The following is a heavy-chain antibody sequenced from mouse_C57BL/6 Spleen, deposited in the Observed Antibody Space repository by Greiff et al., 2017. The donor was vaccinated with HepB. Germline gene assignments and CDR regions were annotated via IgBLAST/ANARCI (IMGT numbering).Heavy chain of an antibody. V-gene: IGHV1-64*01. CDR2: IYPNSGST. CDR3: AREESSPYYFDY. Sequence: QVQLQQPGAELVKPGASVKLSCKASGYTFTSYWMHWVKQRPGQGLEWIGMIYPNSGSTNYNEKFKGKATLTVDKSSSTAYMQLSSLTSEDSAVYSCAREESSPYYFDYWGKGTTLTVSS. CDR1: GYTFTSYW. J-gene: IGHJ2*01.